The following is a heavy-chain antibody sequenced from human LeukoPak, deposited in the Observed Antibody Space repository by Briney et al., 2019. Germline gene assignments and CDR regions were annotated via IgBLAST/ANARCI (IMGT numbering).Heavy chain of an antibody. CDR2: IRYDGTNT. CDR1: GFSFSGYD. Sequence: PGGSLRLSCAASGFSFSGYDMHWVRQAPGKGLEWVTFIRYDGTNTYADSVKGRFTISRDNSKNTLYLQMNSLRAEDTAVYYCAKVWAGTVVRWVAPLDYWGQGTLVTVSS. D-gene: IGHD6-19*01. V-gene: IGHV3-30*02. J-gene: IGHJ4*02. CDR3: AKVWAGTVVRWVAPLDY.